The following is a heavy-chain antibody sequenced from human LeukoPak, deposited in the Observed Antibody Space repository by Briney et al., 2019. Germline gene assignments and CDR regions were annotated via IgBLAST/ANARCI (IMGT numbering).Heavy chain of an antibody. J-gene: IGHJ4*02. CDR2: ISSSGSTI. CDR1: GFTFSDYY. V-gene: IGHV3-11*01. CDR3: ARGERFLEWLADY. D-gene: IGHD3-3*01. Sequence: GGSLRLSCAASGFTFSDYYMSWIRRAPGKGLEWVSYISSSGSTIYYVDSVKGRFTISRDNAKNSLYLQMNSLRAEDTAVYYCARGERFLEWLADYWGQGTLVTVSS.